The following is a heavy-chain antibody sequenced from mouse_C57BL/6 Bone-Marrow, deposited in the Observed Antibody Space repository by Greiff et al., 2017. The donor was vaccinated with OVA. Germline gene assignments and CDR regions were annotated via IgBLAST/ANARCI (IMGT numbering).Heavy chain of an antibody. CDR1: GYSITSGYY. CDR3: AREEVITTVVDY. J-gene: IGHJ2*01. D-gene: IGHD1-1*01. CDR2: ISYDGSN. V-gene: IGHV3-6*01. Sequence: EVQLVESGPGLVKPSQSLSLTCSVTGYSITSGYYWNWIRQFPGNKLEWMGYISYDGSNNYNPSLKNRISITRDTSKNQFFLKLNSVTTEDTATYYCAREEVITTVVDYWGQGTTLTVSS.